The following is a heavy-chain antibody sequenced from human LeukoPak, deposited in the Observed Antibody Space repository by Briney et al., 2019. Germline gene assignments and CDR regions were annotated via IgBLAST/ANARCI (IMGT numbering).Heavy chain of an antibody. J-gene: IGHJ4*02. CDR3: AKSAAHYYGSGTATDY. V-gene: IGHV3-23*01. CDR1: GFTFSSYA. D-gene: IGHD3-10*01. Sequence: GGSLRLSCAASGFTFSSYAMSWVRHAPGKGLEWVSAISGSGGSTYYADSVKGRFTISRDNSKNTLYLQMNSLRAEDTAVYYCAKSAAHYYGSGTATDYWGQGTLVTVSS. CDR2: ISGSGGST.